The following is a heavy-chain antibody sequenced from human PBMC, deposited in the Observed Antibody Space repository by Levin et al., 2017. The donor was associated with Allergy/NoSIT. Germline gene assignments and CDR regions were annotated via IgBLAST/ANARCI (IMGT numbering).Heavy chain of an antibody. J-gene: IGHJ3*02. CDR2: VRSKANNYAT. D-gene: IGHD4-23*01. V-gene: IGHV3-73*01. Sequence: GESLKISCAASGFIFTGSAMHWVRQASGKGLEWVGRVRSKANNYATAYAASVKGRFTISRDDSKNTAYLQMNSLKTEDTAVYFCTNSGYDYGGEWDAFDIWGLGTMVTVSS. CDR3: TNSGYDYGGEWDAFDI. CDR1: GFIFTGSA.